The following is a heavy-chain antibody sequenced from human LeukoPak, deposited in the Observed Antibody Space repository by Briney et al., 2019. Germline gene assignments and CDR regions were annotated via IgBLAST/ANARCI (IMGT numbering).Heavy chain of an antibody. CDR1: GFTFSSYA. Sequence: PGGSLRLSCAASGFTFSSYAMSWVRQAPGKGLEWVSAISGSGGSTYYTDSVKGRFTISRDNSKNTLYLQMNSLRAEDTAIYYCGKLAGKTVTVVVVVTIDSWGQGTLVTVSS. CDR3: GKLAGKTVTVVVVVTIDS. J-gene: IGHJ4*02. V-gene: IGHV3-23*01. D-gene: IGHD2-15*01. CDR2: ISGSGGST.